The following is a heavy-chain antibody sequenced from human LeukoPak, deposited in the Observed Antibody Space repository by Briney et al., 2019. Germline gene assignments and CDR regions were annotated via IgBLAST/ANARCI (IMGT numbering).Heavy chain of an antibody. V-gene: IGHV3-21*01. CDR2: ITSSSSYI. D-gene: IGHD6-6*01. CDR3: ARSYSSSRGTFDY. CDR1: GFTFSSYG. Sequence: PGGALRLSCAASGFTFSSYGMNWVRQAPGKGREWVSSITSSSSYIYYADSVKGRFTISRDNAKNSLYLQMNSLRAEDTAVYYCARSYSSSRGTFDYWGQGTLVTVSS. J-gene: IGHJ4*02.